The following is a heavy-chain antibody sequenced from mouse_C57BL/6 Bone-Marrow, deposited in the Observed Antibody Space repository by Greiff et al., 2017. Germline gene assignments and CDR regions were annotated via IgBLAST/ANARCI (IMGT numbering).Heavy chain of an antibody. CDR1: GFNIKNTY. CDR3: ARRGIYYDYDYYFDY. D-gene: IGHD2-4*01. V-gene: IGHV14-3*01. J-gene: IGHJ2*01. CDR2: IDPANGNT. Sequence: EVQLQQSVAELVRPGDSVKLSCTASGFNIKNTYMHWVKQRPEQGLEWIGRIDPANGNTKYDPKFQGKATITADTSSNTAYLQLSSLTSEDTAIYYCARRGIYYDYDYYFDYWGQGTTLTVSS.